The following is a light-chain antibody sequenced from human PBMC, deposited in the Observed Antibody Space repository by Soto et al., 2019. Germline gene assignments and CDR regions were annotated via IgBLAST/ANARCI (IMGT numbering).Light chain of an antibody. CDR3: AAWDASLNGVV. Sequence: HSVLTQPPSASGTPGQRVTISCSGSNSNIGSNPVNWYQQLPGTAPRLLIYSADQRPSGVPDRISGSKSGPSASLAISGLQSEDEADYYCAAWDASLNGVVFGGGTKLTVL. CDR2: SAD. V-gene: IGLV1-44*01. CDR1: NSNIGSNP. J-gene: IGLJ2*01.